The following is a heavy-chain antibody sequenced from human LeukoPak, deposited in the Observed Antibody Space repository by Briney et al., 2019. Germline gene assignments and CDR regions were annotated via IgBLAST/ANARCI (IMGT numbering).Heavy chain of an antibody. Sequence: GASVKVSCKASGYTFTRYYMHWVRQAPGQGLEWMGIINPSGGSTSYAQKFQGRVTMTRDMSTSTVYMELSSLRSEDTAVYYCARAPSHWGIAAAGILSYWGQGTLVTVSS. D-gene: IGHD6-13*01. V-gene: IGHV1-46*01. J-gene: IGHJ4*02. CDR3: ARAPSHWGIAAAGILSY. CDR2: INPSGGST. CDR1: GYTFTRYY.